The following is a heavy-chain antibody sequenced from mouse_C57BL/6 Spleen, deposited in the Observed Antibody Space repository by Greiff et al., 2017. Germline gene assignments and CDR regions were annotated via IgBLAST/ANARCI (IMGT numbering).Heavy chain of an antibody. D-gene: IGHD3-3*01. CDR3: AQGTGYFDY. V-gene: IGHV1-82*01. J-gene: IGHJ2*01. CDR2: IYPGDGDT. CDR1: GYAFSSSW. Sequence: QVQLQQSGPELVKPGASVKISCKASGYAFSSSWMNWVKQRPGKGLEWIGRIYPGDGDTNYNGKFKGKATLTADKSSSTAYMQLSSLTSEDSAVYFCAQGTGYFDYWGQGTTLTVSS.